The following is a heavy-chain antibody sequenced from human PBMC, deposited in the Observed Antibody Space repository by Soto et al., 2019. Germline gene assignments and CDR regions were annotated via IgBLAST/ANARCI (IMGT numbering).Heavy chain of an antibody. J-gene: IGHJ3*02. CDR3: ARDAVRAVAAGDAFDI. CDR2: IKPGNGAT. V-gene: IGHV1-3*01. Sequence: QVQLVQSGAEVKKPGASVKISCRASGYPFTTYAIHWVRQAPGQRLEWMGWIKPGNGATKYSQNFQGRVTITRDTSAATADLELSSLRSEDTAVYFCARDAVRAVAAGDAFDIWGQGTMVTVSS. CDR1: GYPFTTYA. D-gene: IGHD6-19*01.